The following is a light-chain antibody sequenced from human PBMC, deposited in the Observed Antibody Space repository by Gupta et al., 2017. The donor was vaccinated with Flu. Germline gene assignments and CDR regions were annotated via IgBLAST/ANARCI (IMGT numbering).Light chain of an antibody. CDR2: DAS. V-gene: IGKV3-11*01. Sequence: PGERAILTCRASQSVSSYLAWYQQKPGQAPRILIYDASNRATGIPARFSGSGSGTDFTLTISSLEPEDCAVYYCQQRSNWLTFGGGTKVEIK. CDR1: QSVSSY. J-gene: IGKJ4*01. CDR3: QQRSNWLT.